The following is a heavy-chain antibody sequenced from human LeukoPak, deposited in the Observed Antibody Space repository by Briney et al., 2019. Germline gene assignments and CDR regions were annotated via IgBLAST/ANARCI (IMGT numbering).Heavy chain of an antibody. J-gene: IGHJ6*03. CDR3: ARDLMGYMDV. CDR1: GFTFSRYG. CDR2: ISYDGRNK. V-gene: IGHV3-30*03. D-gene: IGHD2-8*01. Sequence: GRSLRLSCAASGFTFSRYGMHWVRQAPGKGLEWVAVISYDGRNKYYEDSVKGRFTISRDNSKNTLYLQMNSLRAEDTAVYYCARDLMGYMDVWGKGTTVTISS.